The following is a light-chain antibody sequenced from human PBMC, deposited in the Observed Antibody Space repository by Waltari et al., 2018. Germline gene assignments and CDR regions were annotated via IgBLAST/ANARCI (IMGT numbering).Light chain of an antibody. CDR1: SIESKM. CDR2: DDN. Sequence: SYVLTQPPSVSVAPGQTARITCGGNSIESKMVHWYQRKPGQAPVLVVYDDNHRTSGIPERFSGSNFGNTATLTISRVEAGDEADYLCQVWDSVTYPWVFGGGTKLTVL. CDR3: QVWDSVTYPWV. V-gene: IGLV3-21*02. J-gene: IGLJ3*02.